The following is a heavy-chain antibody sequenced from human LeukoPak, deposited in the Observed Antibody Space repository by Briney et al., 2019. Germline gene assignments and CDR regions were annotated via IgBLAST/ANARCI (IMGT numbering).Heavy chain of an antibody. D-gene: IGHD5-12*01. Sequence: SQTLSLTCTVSGGSVSSTRSCSGWIRQPPGEGLDWIGRMYYTGSTYSNPSLKSRFTISADTSKNQVSLKLSSVTAADTAVYYCARDPDNYDDSGYTWGQGTLVTVSS. J-gene: IGHJ5*02. CDR2: MYYTGST. CDR3: ARDPDNYDDSGYT. CDR1: GGSVSSTRSC. V-gene: IGHV4-39*07.